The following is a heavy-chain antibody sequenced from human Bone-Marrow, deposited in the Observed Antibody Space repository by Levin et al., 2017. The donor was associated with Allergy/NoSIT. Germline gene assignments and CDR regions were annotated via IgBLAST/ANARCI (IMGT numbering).Heavy chain of an antibody. D-gene: IGHD2-15*01. Sequence: PSETLSLTCAVSDGSLNSYYWTWIRQPPGKGLDWIGEISHSGNTRYNPSLESRVTISVDKSKNQFSLKLSSVTAADTAVYYCARIVSRGNSDYWGQGTLVTVSS. J-gene: IGHJ4*02. V-gene: IGHV4-34*01. CDR1: DGSLNSYY. CDR2: ISHSGNT. CDR3: ARIVSRGNSDY.